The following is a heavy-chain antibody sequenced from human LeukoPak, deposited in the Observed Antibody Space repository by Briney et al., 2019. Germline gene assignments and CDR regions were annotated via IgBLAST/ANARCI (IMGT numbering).Heavy chain of an antibody. CDR2: IYYSGST. CDR3: ARQKMATILFDY. D-gene: IGHD5-24*01. CDR1: GGSISSSSYY. Sequence: SETLSLTCTVSGGSISSSSYYWGWIRQPPGKGLEWIGSIYYSGSTYYNPSLKSRVTISVGTSKNQFSLKLSSVTAADTAVYYCARQKMATILFDYWGQGTLVTVSS. J-gene: IGHJ4*02. V-gene: IGHV4-39*01.